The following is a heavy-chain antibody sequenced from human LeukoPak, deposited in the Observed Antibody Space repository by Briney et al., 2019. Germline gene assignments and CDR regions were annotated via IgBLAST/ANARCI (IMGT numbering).Heavy chain of an antibody. D-gene: IGHD1-26*01. J-gene: IGHJ4*02. CDR1: GFTFSSYA. CDR2: ISGSGGST. V-gene: IGHV3-23*01. CDR3: AKDFVPRGGSYFPGFDY. Sequence: PGGSLRLSCAASGFTFSSYAMSWVRQAPGKGLEWVSGISGSGGSTYYADSVKGRFTISRDNSKNTLYLQMNSLRAEDTAVYYCAKDFVPRGGSYFPGFDYWGQGTLVIVSS.